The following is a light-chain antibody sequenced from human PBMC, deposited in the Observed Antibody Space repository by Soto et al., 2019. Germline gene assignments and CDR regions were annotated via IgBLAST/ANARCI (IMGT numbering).Light chain of an antibody. Sequence: EIVMTQPPATLSVSPGERATRSCRASQSVSSNLAWYQQKPGQAPRLLIYGASTRATGIPARFSGSGSGTEFTLTISSLRSEDFAVYHCQQYNNWLTFGGGTKV. J-gene: IGKJ4*01. V-gene: IGKV3-15*01. CDR2: GAS. CDR3: QQYNNWLT. CDR1: QSVSSN.